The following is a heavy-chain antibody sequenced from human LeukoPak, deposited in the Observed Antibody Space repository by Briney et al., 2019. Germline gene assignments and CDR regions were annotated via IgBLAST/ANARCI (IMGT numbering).Heavy chain of an antibody. Sequence: GGSLRLSCAASGFTFSSYAMHWVRQAPGKGLEWVAVISYDGSNKYYADSVKGRFTISGDNSKNTLYLQMNSLRAEDTAVYYCARAHEDIVVVVAATPLYYFDYWGQGTLVTVSS. CDR2: ISYDGSNK. CDR1: GFTFSSYA. CDR3: ARAHEDIVVVVAATPLYYFDY. D-gene: IGHD2-15*01. V-gene: IGHV3-30-3*01. J-gene: IGHJ4*02.